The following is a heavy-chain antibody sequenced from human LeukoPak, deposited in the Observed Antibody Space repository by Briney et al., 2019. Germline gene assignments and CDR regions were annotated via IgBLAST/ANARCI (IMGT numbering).Heavy chain of an antibody. J-gene: IGHJ6*03. Sequence: GESLKISCKGSGYSFTSYWIGWLRQMPGKSLEWMVIIYPYDSDTRYSPSFQGQVTISADKSISTAYLQWSSLKASDTAMYYCARLPYYYDSSGYSYYYYMDVWGKGTTVTVSS. CDR3: ARLPYYYDSSGYSYYYYMDV. CDR2: IYPYDSDT. CDR1: GYSFTSYW. V-gene: IGHV5-51*01. D-gene: IGHD3-22*01.